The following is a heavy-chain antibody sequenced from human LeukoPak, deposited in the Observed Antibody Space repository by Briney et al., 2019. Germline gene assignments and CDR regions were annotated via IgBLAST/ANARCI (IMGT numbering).Heavy chain of an antibody. CDR2: ISGSGGST. CDR1: GFTFSSYA. D-gene: IGHD3-10*01. Sequence: PGGSLRLSCAASGFTFSSYAMSWVRQAPGKGLEWVSAISGSGGSTYYADSVKGRFTISRDNSKSTLYLQMNSLRAEDTAVYYCAKVYYYGSGSYYNDAFDIWGQGTMVTVSS. CDR3: AKVYYYGSGSYYNDAFDI. V-gene: IGHV3-23*01. J-gene: IGHJ3*02.